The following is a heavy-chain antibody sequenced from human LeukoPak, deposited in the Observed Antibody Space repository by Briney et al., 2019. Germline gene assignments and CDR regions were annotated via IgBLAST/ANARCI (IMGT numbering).Heavy chain of an antibody. D-gene: IGHD4-11*01. CDR1: GGSISSGSYY. CDR2: IYTSGST. J-gene: IGHJ6*03. Sequence: PSETLSLTCTVSGGSISSGSYYWSWIRQPAGKGLEWIGRIYTSGSTNYNPSLKSRVTISVDTSKNQFSLKLSSVTAADTAVYYCARLGFRDDYSPGRYYYYMDVWGKGTTVTVSS. CDR3: ARLGFRDDYSPGRYYYYMDV. V-gene: IGHV4-61*02.